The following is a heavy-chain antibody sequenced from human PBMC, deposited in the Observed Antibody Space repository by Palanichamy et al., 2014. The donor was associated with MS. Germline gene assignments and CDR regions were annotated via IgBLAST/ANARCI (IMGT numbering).Heavy chain of an antibody. CDR2: ISYDGSNK. Sequence: GGGVVQPGRSLSLSCAASGFPFSSYAMHWVRQAPGKGLEWVAVISYDGSNKYYADSVKGRFTISRDNSKNTLYLQMNSLRAEDTAVYYCARGPHVPAAMDDYYYYGMDVWGQGTTVTVSS. CDR1: GFPFSSYA. CDR3: ARGPHVPAAMDDYYYYGMDV. J-gene: IGHJ6*02. D-gene: IGHD2-2*01. V-gene: IGHV3-30-3*01.